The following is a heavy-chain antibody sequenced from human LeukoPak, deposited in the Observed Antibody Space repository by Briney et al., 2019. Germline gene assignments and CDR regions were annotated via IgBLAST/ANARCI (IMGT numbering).Heavy chain of an antibody. Sequence: GESLKISCKGSGYRFTSYWIGWVRQMPGKGLEWMGIIYPGDSDTLYHPSFQGQVTISADKSITSASLQWSSLKASDSAMYYCAREGPGFFDFWGQGTMVSVSS. V-gene: IGHV5-51*01. CDR2: IYPGDSDT. CDR1: GYRFTSYW. CDR3: AREGPGFFDF. J-gene: IGHJ3*01.